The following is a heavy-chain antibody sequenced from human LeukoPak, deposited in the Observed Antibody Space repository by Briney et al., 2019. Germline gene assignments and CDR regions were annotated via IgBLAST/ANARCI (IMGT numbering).Heavy chain of an antibody. CDR2: ISYDGDDK. CDR1: GFTFSDYG. Sequence: GGSLRLSCAASGFTFSDYGMHWVRQAPGKGLEWVASISYDGDDKKYLDSVKGRFTISRDNSKNTLYLQMNSLRAEDTAVYYCAKARDYYDSSAFDYWGQGTLVTVSS. V-gene: IGHV3-30*18. J-gene: IGHJ4*02. CDR3: AKARDYYDSSAFDY. D-gene: IGHD3-22*01.